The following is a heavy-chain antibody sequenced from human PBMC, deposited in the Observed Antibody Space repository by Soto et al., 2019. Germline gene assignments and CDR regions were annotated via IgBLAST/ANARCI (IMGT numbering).Heavy chain of an antibody. V-gene: IGHV3-21*01. D-gene: IGHD3-10*01. Sequence: EVQLVESGGGLVKPGGSLRLSCAASGFTFSSYSMNWVRQAPGKGLEWVSSISSSSSYLYYADSVKGRFTISRDNAKNSLYLQMNSLRAEDTAVYYCARVEAKYGSGSYYYYYGMDVWGQGTTVTVSS. CDR2: ISSSSSYL. CDR3: ARVEAKYGSGSYYYYYGMDV. CDR1: GFTFSSYS. J-gene: IGHJ6*02.